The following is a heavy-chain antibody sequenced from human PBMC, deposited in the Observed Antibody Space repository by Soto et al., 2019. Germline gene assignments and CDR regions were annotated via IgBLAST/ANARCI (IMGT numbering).Heavy chain of an antibody. V-gene: IGHV3-23*01. D-gene: IGHD5-18*01. CDR2: SSGSGGST. J-gene: IGHJ5*02. Sequence: AQKNVLEWVSASSGSGGSTYYADSVKGRFTISRDNSKNTLYLQMNSLRAEDTAVYYCSKYPLQIQLWLSCFDPWGQGTLVTDSS. CDR3: SKYPLQIQLWLSCFDP.